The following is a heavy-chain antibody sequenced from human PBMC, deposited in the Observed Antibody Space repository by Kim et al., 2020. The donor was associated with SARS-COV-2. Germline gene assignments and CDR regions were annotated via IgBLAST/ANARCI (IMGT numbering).Heavy chain of an antibody. J-gene: IGHJ3*02. V-gene: IGHV4-39*01. CDR3: ARKYYDSSGYSPDDAFDI. Sequence: KSRVTITVDTSKNQFSLKLSSVTAADTAVYYCARKYYDSSGYSPDDAFDIWGQGTMVTVSS. D-gene: IGHD3-22*01.